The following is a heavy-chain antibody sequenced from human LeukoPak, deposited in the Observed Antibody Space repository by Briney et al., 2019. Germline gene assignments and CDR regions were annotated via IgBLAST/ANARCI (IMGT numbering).Heavy chain of an antibody. V-gene: IGHV4-34*01. J-gene: IGHJ1*01. CDR1: GGSFSGYY. CDR2: INHSGST. D-gene: IGHD3-22*01. CDR3: ARFSYYYDSSRSFQH. Sequence: SETLSLTCAVYGGSFSGYYWSWIRQPPGKGLEWIGEINHSGSTNYNPSLKSRVTISVDTSKNQFSLKLSSVTAADTAVYYCARFSYYYDSSRSFQHRGQGTLVTVSS.